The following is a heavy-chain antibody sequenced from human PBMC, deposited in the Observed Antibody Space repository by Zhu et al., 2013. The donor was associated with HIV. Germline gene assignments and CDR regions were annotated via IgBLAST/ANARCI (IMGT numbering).Heavy chain of an antibody. V-gene: IGHV3-66*03. Sequence: EVQLEESGGGLIQPGGSLRLSCAASGFSVSSNYMSWVRQAPGKGLEWVSVIYAAGSKFYADSVKGRFTISRDNSKNTLYLQMNSLRAEDTAVYYCAKDGYCSGGSCYSFDYWGQGTLVTVSS. CDR2: IYAAGSK. J-gene: IGHJ4*02. CDR1: GFSVSSNY. CDR3: AKDGYCSGGSCYSFDY. D-gene: IGHD2-15*01.